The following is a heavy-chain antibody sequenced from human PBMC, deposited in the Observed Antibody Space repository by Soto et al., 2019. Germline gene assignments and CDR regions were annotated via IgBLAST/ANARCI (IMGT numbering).Heavy chain of an antibody. D-gene: IGHD3-22*01. V-gene: IGHV3-33*01. CDR1: GFTFSSYG. Sequence: QVQLVESGGGVVQPGRSLRLSCAASGFTFSSYGMPWARQAPGKGLEGVAVIWSDGSNKYYADSVKGRFTISRDNSKNTLYLQMNSLRAEDTAVYYCARYYYDSSGYYPLWGQGTLVTVSS. CDR3: ARYYYDSSGYYPL. CDR2: IWSDGSNK. J-gene: IGHJ4*02.